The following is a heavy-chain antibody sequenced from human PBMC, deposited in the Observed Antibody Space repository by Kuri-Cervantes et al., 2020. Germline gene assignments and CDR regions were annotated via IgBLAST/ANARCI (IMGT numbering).Heavy chain of an antibody. V-gene: IGHV4-34*01. Sequence: SETLSLTCAVYGESFSDYYWSWIRQPPGKGLEWIGEINHSGSTNYSPSLKSRVTISVDTSKNQFSLKLSSVTATDTAVYYCATPVTGTTHFDYWGQGTLVTVSS. J-gene: IGHJ4*02. CDR2: INHSGST. D-gene: IGHD1-20*01. CDR3: ATPVTGTTHFDY. CDR1: GESFSDYY.